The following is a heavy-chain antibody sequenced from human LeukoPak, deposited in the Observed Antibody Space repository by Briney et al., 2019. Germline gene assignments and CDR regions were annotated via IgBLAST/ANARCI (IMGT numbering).Heavy chain of an antibody. CDR1: GGSISSGGYS. CDR3: ARVRAPYSSSLQVFDY. V-gene: IGHV4-30-2*01. CDR2: IYHSGST. J-gene: IGHJ4*02. D-gene: IGHD6-13*01. Sequence: SETLSLTCAVSGGSISSGGYSWSWIRQPPGKGLEWIGYIYHSGSTYYNPSLKSRVTISVDMSKNQFSLKLSSVTAADTAVYYCARVRAPYSSSLQVFDYWGQGTLVTVSS.